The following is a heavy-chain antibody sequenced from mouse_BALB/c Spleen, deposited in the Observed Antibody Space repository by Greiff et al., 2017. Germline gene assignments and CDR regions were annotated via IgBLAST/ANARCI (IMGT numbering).Heavy chain of an antibody. CDR1: GYAFTNYL. CDR2: INPGSGGT. V-gene: IGHV1-54*01. Sequence: VQLHQSGAELVRPGTSVKVSCKASGYAFTNYLIEWVKQRPGQGLEWIGVINPGSGGTNYNEKFKGKATLTADKSSSTAYMQLSSLTSDDSAVYFCARSAGGDYWGQGTTLTVSS. D-gene: IGHD1-2*01. J-gene: IGHJ2*01. CDR3: ARSAGGDY.